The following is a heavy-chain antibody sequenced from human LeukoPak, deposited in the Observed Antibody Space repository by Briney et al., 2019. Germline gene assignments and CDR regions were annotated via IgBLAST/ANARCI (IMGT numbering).Heavy chain of an antibody. CDR3: AKQTAVEGGYYHY. CDR2: SSGSGGST. Sequence: GGSLRLSCIGSGLSLSSYGMSWVRQAPGKGLEWVSSSSGSGGSTYYADSVKGRFTISRDSSENPLYLKMSSLRVEDTAVYFCAKQTAVEGGYYHYWGQGTLVTVSS. D-gene: IGHD5-18*01. CDR1: GLSLSSYG. J-gene: IGHJ4*02. V-gene: IGHV3-23*01.